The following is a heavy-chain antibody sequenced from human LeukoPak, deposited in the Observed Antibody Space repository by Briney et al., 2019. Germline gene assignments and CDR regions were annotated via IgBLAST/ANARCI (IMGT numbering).Heavy chain of an antibody. D-gene: IGHD6-13*01. CDR3: AKDRQLGPSNSNTWYRTVLFDY. V-gene: IGHV3-23*01. CDR1: GFTFSSYA. CDR2: ISGSGGST. J-gene: IGHJ4*02. Sequence: PGGSLRLSCAASGFTFSSYAMSWVRQAPGKGLEWVSTISGSGGSTYYADSVKGRFTISRDNSKNTLFLQMNSLRAEDTAVYYCAKDRQLGPSNSNTWYRTVLFDYWGQGTLVTVSS.